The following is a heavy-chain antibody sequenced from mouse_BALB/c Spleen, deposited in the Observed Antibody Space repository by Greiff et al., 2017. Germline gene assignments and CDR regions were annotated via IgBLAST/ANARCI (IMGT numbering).Heavy chain of an antibody. CDR3: ARYYGYAYAMDY. D-gene: IGHD1-2*01. V-gene: IGHV5-17*02. CDR1: GFTFSSFG. CDR2: ISSGSSTI. J-gene: IGHJ4*01. Sequence: EVKLVESGGGLVQPGGSRKLSCAASGFTFSSFGMHWVRQAPEKGLEWVAYISSGSSTIYYADTVKGRFTISRDNPKNTLFLQMTSLRSEDTAMYYCARYYGYAYAMDYWSQGTSVTVSS.